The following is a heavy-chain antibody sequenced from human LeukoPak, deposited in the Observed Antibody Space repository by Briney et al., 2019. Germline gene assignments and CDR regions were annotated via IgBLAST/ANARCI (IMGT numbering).Heavy chain of an antibody. CDR2: IYYSGST. CDR3: ARMVRGVHDY. D-gene: IGHD3-10*01. CDR1: GGSISSSSYY. Sequence: SETLSLTCTVSGGSISSSSYYWGWIRQPPGKGLEWIGSIYYSGSTYYNPSLKSRVTISVDTSKNQFSLKLSSVTAADTAVYYCARMVRGVHDYWGQGTLVTVSS. V-gene: IGHV4-39*07. J-gene: IGHJ4*02.